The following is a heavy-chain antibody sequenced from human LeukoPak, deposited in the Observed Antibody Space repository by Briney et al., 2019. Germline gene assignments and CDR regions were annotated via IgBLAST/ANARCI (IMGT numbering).Heavy chain of an antibody. Sequence: SETLPLTCTVSGGSISSYYWSWIRQPPGKGLEWIGYIYTSGSTNYNPSLKSRVTISVDTSKNQFSLKLSSVTAADTAVYYCARQSSSNFDYWGQGTLVTVSS. CDR3: ARQSSSNFDY. V-gene: IGHV4-4*09. CDR1: GGSISSYY. J-gene: IGHJ4*02. CDR2: IYTSGST. D-gene: IGHD3-16*02.